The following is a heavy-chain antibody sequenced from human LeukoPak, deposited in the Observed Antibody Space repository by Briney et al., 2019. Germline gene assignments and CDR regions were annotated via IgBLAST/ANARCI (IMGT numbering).Heavy chain of an antibody. CDR2: ISASGGST. J-gene: IGHJ4*02. V-gene: IGHV3-23*01. CDR3: AKQLGYCSDGSCYFPY. D-gene: IGHD2-15*01. Sequence: GGSLRLSCAASGFTFSSSAMSWVRQVPGKGLEWVSGISASGGSTSYADSVQGRFTISRDNSKSTLCLQMNSLRAEDTAAYYCAKQLGYCSDGSCYFPYWGQGTLVTVSS. CDR1: GFTFSSSA.